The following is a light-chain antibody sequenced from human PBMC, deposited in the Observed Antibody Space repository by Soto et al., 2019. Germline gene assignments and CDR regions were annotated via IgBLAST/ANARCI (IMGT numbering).Light chain of an antibody. J-gene: IGKJ1*01. CDR3: QQYDRFSPP. CDR2: KAS. V-gene: IGKV1-5*03. CDR1: QSVSNW. Sequence: DIQMTQSPSTLSASVGDRVTITCRASQSVSNWLAWYQQKPGKAPNLLIYKASKLESGVPSRFSGSGSGTEFTLTISSLQLGDLATYYCQQYDRFSPPFGKGPKVEI.